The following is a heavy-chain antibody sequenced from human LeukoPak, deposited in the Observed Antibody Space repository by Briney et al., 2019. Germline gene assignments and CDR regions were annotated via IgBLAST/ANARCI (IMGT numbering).Heavy chain of an antibody. D-gene: IGHD1-26*01. V-gene: IGHV1-46*01. CDR2: VNPGGGSR. Sequence: ASVKVSCKASGNTLSSYYIHWVRQAPGQGLEWMGMVNPGGGSRSYAQKFQGRVTMTRDTSTTTVYMELSNLRSDDTVVYFCAREGKLSGSYYALDYWGQGTLVTVSS. CDR1: GNTLSSYY. CDR3: AREGKLSGSYYALDY. J-gene: IGHJ4*02.